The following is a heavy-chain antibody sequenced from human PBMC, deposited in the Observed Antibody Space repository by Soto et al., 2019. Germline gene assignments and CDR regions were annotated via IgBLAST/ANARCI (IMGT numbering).Heavy chain of an antibody. CDR1: GGSISSSSYY. J-gene: IGHJ6*02. V-gene: IGHV4-39*07. CDR2: IYYSGST. CDR3: ARRLYYDSSGFEGGGMDV. Sequence: PSETLSLTCTVSGGSISSSSYYWGWIRQPPGKGLEWIGSIYYSGSTYYNPSLKSRVTRSVDTSKNQFSLKLSSVTAADTAVYYCARRLYYDSSGFEGGGMDVWGQGTTVTVSS. D-gene: IGHD3-22*01.